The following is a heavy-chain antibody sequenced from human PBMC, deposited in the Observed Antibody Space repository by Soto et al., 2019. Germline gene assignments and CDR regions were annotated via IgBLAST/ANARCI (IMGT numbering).Heavy chain of an antibody. J-gene: IGHJ4*02. CDR1: GFTFGDYA. Sequence: EVQLVESGGGLVQPGRSLRLYCTASGFTFGDYAMSWFRQAPGKGLEWVGFIRSKAYGGTTEYAASVKGRFTISRDDSKSIAYLQMNSLKTEDTAVYYCDGDSSGSLRDYWGQGTLVTVSS. CDR2: IRSKAYGGTT. V-gene: IGHV3-49*03. D-gene: IGHD6-19*01. CDR3: DGDSSGSLRDY.